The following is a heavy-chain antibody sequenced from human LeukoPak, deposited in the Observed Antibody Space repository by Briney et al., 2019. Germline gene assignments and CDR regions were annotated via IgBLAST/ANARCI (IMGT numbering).Heavy chain of an antibody. CDR1: GYTFTSYY. J-gene: IGHJ4*02. D-gene: IGHD1-26*01. CDR3: ARDRRSGSSWGKGRYFDY. V-gene: IGHV1-46*01. CDR2: INPSGGST. Sequence: ASVKVSCKASGYTFTSYYMHWVRQAPGQGLEWMGIINPSGGSTSYAQKFQGRVTMTRDTSTSTVYMELSSLRSEDTAVYYCARDRRSGSSWGKGRYFDYWGQGTLVTVSS.